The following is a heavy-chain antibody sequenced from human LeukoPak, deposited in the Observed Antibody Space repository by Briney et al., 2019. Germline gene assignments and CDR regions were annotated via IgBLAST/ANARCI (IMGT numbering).Heavy chain of an antibody. Sequence: GASLSLSCAAAGHSFNHYAVSLVRLPPGNGLEWVSAISAGAGTTYYADSVKGRFTFSGDNSKNTLHLPMNSLGVEDTTAYYFAKEVYYFDTSGLYAFAFDIWGQGTMVTVPS. V-gene: IGHV3-23*01. D-gene: IGHD3-22*01. CDR1: GHSFNHYA. CDR3: AKEVYYFDTSGLYAFAFDI. J-gene: IGHJ3*02. CDR2: ISAGAGTT.